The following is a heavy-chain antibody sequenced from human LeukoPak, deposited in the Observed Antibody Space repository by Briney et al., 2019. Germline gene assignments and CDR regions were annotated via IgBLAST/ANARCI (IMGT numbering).Heavy chain of an antibody. Sequence: GGSLRLSCAASGFTFSDYYMSWIRQAPGKGLEWVSYISSSGSTIYYADSVKGRFTISRDNAKNSLYLRMNSLRAEDTAVYYCARALGYCSSTSCYTFDYWGQGTLVTVSS. V-gene: IGHV3-11*04. CDR3: ARALGYCSSTSCYTFDY. CDR2: ISSSGSTI. D-gene: IGHD2-2*02. CDR1: GFTFSDYY. J-gene: IGHJ4*02.